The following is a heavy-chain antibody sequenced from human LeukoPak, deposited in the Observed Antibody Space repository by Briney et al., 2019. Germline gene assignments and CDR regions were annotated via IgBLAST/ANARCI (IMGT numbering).Heavy chain of an antibody. V-gene: IGHV1-24*01. CDR1: GYSLTDVS. D-gene: IGHD3-10*01. Sequence: ASVKVSCKVSGYSLTDVSIHWVRQAPGKGPEWMGGFGPEDDEIIYAQKFQGRASLTGDTSTDTACMELSSLRPEDTAVYYCATDQRAMVRGLIIAYFDFWGQGTLVTVSS. J-gene: IGHJ4*02. CDR3: ATDQRAMVRGLIIAYFDF. CDR2: FGPEDDEI.